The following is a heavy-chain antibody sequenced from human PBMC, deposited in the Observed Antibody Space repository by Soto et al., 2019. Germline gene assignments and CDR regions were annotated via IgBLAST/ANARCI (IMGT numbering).Heavy chain of an antibody. J-gene: IGHJ1*01. CDR1: GFPFTSFF. CDR2: INADSGDT. D-gene: IGHD3-9*01. V-gene: IGHV1-2*02. Sequence: HVQLVQSGAEVKRPGASVKVSCKASGFPFTSFFIHWVRQARGQGLEWMGWINADSGDTTYAEDFRGRVTFTRDTSTSTFHMELSRLRLDDTAMYFCATRDYDILTGYLHIWGQGTLITVSS. CDR3: ATRDYDILTGYLHI.